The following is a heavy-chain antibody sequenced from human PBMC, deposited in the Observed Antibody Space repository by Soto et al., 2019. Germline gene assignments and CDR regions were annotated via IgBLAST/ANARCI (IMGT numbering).Heavy chain of an antibody. J-gene: IGHJ6*02. V-gene: IGHV1-2*04. CDR3: ARGCGWYYSYGMDV. Sequence: QVQLVQSGAEVKKPGASVKVSCKASGYTFTGYYMHWVRQAPGQGLEWMGWINPNSGGTNYAQKFQGWVTMTRDTSISDAYMELSTLRSDDTAVYYCARGCGWYYSYGMDVWGQGTTVTVSS. CDR1: GYTFTGYY. D-gene: IGHD6-19*01. CDR2: INPNSGGT.